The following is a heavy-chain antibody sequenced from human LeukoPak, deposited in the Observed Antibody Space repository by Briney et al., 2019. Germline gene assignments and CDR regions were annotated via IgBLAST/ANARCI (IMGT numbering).Heavy chain of an antibody. CDR2: IYPGDSDT. V-gene: IGHV5-51*01. Sequence: GESLKISCKGSGYSFTSYWIGWVRQMPGKGLEWMGIIYPGDSDTRYSPSFQGQVTISADKSISTAYLQWSSLKASDTAMYYCARQGCSSTSCYHRPPFFDYWGQGTLVTVSS. CDR1: GYSFTSYW. CDR3: ARQGCSSTSCYHRPPFFDY. D-gene: IGHD2-2*01. J-gene: IGHJ4*02.